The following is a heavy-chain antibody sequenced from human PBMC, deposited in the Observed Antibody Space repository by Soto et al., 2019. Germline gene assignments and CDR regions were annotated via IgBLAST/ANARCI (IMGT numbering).Heavy chain of an antibody. CDR1: GGTFSSYA. CDR2: IIPIFGTA. CDR3: ARAFGVRGVPEAFRI. V-gene: IGHV1-69*13. D-gene: IGHD3-10*01. Sequence: EASVKVSCKASGGTFSSYAISWVRQAPGQGLEWMGGIIPIFGTANYAQKFQGRVTITADESTSTAYMELSSLRSEDTAVYYCARAFGVRGVPEAFRIWGQGTMVTVSS. J-gene: IGHJ3*02.